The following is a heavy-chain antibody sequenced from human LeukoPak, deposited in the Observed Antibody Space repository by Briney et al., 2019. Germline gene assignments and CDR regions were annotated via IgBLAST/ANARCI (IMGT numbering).Heavy chain of an antibody. D-gene: IGHD6-19*01. CDR3: VRDGDSGTDWYWAY. J-gene: IGHJ4*02. Sequence: GGSLRLSCAASGFNFNIYEMNWVRQAPAKGLEWISYISSSCSIILYADSVKGRFAISRDNAKNLVYLDMNSLRAEDTAVYYCVRDGDSGTDWYWAYWGQGTLVSVSS. CDR2: ISSSCSII. V-gene: IGHV3-48*03. CDR1: GFNFNIYE.